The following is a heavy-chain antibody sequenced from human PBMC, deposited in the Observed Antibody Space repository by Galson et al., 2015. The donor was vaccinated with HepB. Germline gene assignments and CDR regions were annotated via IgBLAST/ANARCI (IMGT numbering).Heavy chain of an antibody. CDR3: ARDRGITGTYFDY. D-gene: IGHD1-20*01. J-gene: IGHJ4*02. CDR1: GFTFSNYG. CDR2: ISYDGSNK. Sequence: SLRLSCAASGFTFSNYGMHWVRQAPGKGLEWVAVISYDGSNKYYADSVKGRFTISRDNSKNTLYLQMNSLRAEDTAVYYCARDRGITGTYFDYWGQGTLVTVSS. V-gene: IGHV3-30*03.